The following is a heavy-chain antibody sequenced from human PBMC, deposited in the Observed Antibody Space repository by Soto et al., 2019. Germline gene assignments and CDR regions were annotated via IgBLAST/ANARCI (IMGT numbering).Heavy chain of an antibody. V-gene: IGHV3-30*18. D-gene: IGHD4-17*01. CDR2: VSYDGAKK. J-gene: IGHJ6*03. CDR3: AKDGLRLESYYYYMEG. Sequence: PGGSLRLSCAASGFTFNNYAMHWVRQAPGKGLEWVAVVSYDGAKKHFADSVKGRFTISRDNSMNTVYLQMNSLSAEDAAVYYCAKDGLRLESYYYYMEGWGKGTTGTVYS. CDR1: GFTFNNYA.